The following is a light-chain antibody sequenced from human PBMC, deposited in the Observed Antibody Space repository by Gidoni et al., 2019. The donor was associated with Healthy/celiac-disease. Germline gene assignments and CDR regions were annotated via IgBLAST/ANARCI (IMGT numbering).Light chain of an antibody. CDR3: QQYGSSPYT. CDR1: QSVSSSY. J-gene: IGKJ2*01. V-gene: IGKV3-20*01. Sequence: IVLTPSPGTLSLSPGERATLSCRASQSVSSSYLAWYQQKPGPAPRLLIYGASSRANGIPDRFSGSGSGTDFTLTISRLEPEDSAVYYCQQYGSSPYTFGQGTKLEIK. CDR2: GAS.